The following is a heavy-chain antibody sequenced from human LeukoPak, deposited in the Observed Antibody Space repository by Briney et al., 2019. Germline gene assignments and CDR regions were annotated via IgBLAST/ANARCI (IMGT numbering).Heavy chain of an antibody. D-gene: IGHD5-12*01. CDR2: ISWDGGST. CDR3: AKDIGYPYYYGMDV. CDR1: GFTFDDYT. Sequence: GGSLRLSCAASGFTFDDYTMHWVRQAPGKGLEWVSLISWDGGSTYYADSVKGRFTNSRDNSKNSLYLQMNSLRTEDTALYYCAKDIGYPYYYGMDVWGQGTTVTVSS. V-gene: IGHV3-43*01. J-gene: IGHJ6*02.